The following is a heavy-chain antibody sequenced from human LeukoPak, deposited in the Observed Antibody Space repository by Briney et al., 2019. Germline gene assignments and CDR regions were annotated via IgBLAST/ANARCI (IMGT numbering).Heavy chain of an antibody. V-gene: IGHV4-59*08. CDR1: NDSFSSYY. CDR3: ARHAQTALRSLAY. D-gene: IGHD2-21*02. J-gene: IGHJ4*02. CDR2: IYYIGST. Sequence: KPSETLSLTAAVSNDSFSSYYWSWIRQPPGKGLEFIGFIYYIGSTNYNPSLKSRDTISLDPSKNQFSPQLGSVTATAAATYYCARHAQTALRSLAYWGQGTLVTVSS.